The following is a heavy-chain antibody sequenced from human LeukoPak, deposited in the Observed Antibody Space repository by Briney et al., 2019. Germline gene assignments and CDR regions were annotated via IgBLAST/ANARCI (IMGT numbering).Heavy chain of an antibody. Sequence: GRSLRLSCAASGFTFSSYAMHWVRQAAGKGLEWVAVVSYDGSNKYYADSVKGRFTISRDNAKNSLYLQMDSLGAEDTAVYYCARHHILGSTGTYYFDYWGQGTLVTVSS. D-gene: IGHD3-10*01. CDR2: VSYDGSNK. V-gene: IGHV3-30-3*01. CDR3: ARHHILGSTGTYYFDY. J-gene: IGHJ4*02. CDR1: GFTFSSYA.